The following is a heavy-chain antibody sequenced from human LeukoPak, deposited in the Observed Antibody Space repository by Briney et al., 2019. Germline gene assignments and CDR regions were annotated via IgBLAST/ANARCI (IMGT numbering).Heavy chain of an antibody. CDR2: IWYDGSNK. D-gene: IGHD5-12*01. CDR3: ARDSGYSGYGYYFDY. J-gene: IGHJ4*02. V-gene: IGHV3-33*01. CDR1: GFTSSSYV. Sequence: GRSLRLSCAASGFTSSSYVMHWVRQAPGQGLEWVTVIWYDGSNKNYADSVKGRFTISRDNSKNTLYLQMNSLRAEDTAVYYCARDSGYSGYGYYFDYWGQGTLVTVSS.